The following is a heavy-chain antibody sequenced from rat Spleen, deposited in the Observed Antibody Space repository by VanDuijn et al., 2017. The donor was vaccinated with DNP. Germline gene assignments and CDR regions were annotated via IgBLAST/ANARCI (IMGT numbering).Heavy chain of an antibody. D-gene: IGHD1-11*01. CDR3: ASTLVNYDTYGYYAMDA. Sequence: QVQLKESGPGLVQPSQTLSLTCTVAGFSLTGYNVHWVRQPPGKGLEWMGVIWNTGGSRYNSALKSRLSISKDTSKSQVFLKMNSLQTEDTATYYCASTLVNYDTYGYYAMDAWGPGTSVTVSS. CDR2: IWNTGGS. V-gene: IGHV2-41*01. J-gene: IGHJ4*01. CDR1: GFSLTGYN.